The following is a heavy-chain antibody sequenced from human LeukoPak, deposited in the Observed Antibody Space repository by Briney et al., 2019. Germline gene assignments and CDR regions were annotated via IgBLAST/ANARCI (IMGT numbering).Heavy chain of an antibody. J-gene: IGHJ4*02. Sequence: SVKVSCEASGFTFTSSAVQWVRQARGQRLEWIGWIVVGSGNTNYAQKFQERVTITRDMSTSTAYMELSSLRSEDTAVYYCAAASCGGDCYEYYFDYWGQGTLVTVSS. D-gene: IGHD2-21*02. CDR2: IVVGSGNT. CDR1: GFTFTSSA. V-gene: IGHV1-58*01. CDR3: AAASCGGDCYEYYFDY.